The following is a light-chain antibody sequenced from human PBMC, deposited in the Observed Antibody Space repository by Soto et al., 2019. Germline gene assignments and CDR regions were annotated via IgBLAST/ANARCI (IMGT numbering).Light chain of an antibody. CDR2: KAS. CDR3: QQYSNFPRT. J-gene: IGKJ1*01. Sequence: EIELTQSPATLSVSIGERATLSCRASQSIGSSLAWYQQKPGKTPSFLIYKASTRDTGVPSRFSGSGSETEFTLTISSLQPEEFAAYYCQQYSNFPRTFGQGTKVELK. V-gene: IGKV1-5*03. CDR1: QSIGSS.